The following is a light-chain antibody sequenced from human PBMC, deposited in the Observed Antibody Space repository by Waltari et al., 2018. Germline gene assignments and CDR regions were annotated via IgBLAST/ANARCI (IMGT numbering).Light chain of an antibody. J-gene: IGLJ2*01. CDR1: SSKIASHT. CDR3: AVWEDSLNGPV. V-gene: IGLV1-44*01. Sequence: QSVLTQPPSASGTPGQTVTISCSGLSSKIASHTVNLYQQVPGTAPKLLIYSDDQRPPGVPDRFSGSKSGTSAALAISGLQSEDEAHYYCAVWEDSLNGPVFGGGTKLTVL. CDR2: SDD.